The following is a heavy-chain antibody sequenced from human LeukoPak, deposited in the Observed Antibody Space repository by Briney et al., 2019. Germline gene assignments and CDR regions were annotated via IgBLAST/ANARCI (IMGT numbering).Heavy chain of an antibody. J-gene: IGHJ2*01. V-gene: IGHV4-59*01. CDR1: GXSISTYY. CDR2: VYNSGTT. CDR3: ARAPHSYDSGTYSVQQYFDL. Sequence: NPSETLSLTFTVSGXSISTYYWSWIRQPPGKGLEWIGYVYNSGTTNYNPSLKSRVTISVDTSKNHFSLRLSSVTAADTAVYYCARAPHSYDSGTYSVQQYFDLWGRGTLVTVSS. D-gene: IGHD3-22*01.